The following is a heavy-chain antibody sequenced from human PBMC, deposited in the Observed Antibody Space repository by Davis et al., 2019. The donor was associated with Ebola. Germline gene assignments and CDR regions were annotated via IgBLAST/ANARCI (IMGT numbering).Heavy chain of an antibody. CDR1: GYTFTDYC. V-gene: IGHV1-2*06. CDR2: IHPKSGDT. J-gene: IGHJ5*02. CDR3: AREPVRGYEKWFDH. Sequence: ASVKVSCKASGYTFTDYCMHWVRQAPGQGLEWMGRIHPKSGDTSYAQQFQGRLTITRDTSISTAYMDLSRLTSDDTAVYYCAREPVRGYEKWFDHWGQGALVTVSS. D-gene: IGHD5-12*01.